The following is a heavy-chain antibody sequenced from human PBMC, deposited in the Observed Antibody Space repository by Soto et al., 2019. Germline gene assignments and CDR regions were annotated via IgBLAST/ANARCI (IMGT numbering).Heavy chain of an antibody. Sequence: QVQLQESGPGLVKPSETLSLTCTVSGGSISSYYWSWIRQPSGKGLEWIGYIYYSGSTNYNPSLKSRVTISVDTSKNQFSLKLSSVTAADTAVYYCARERDNTAYFDYWGQGTLVTVSS. V-gene: IGHV4-59*01. D-gene: IGHD5-18*01. CDR3: ARERDNTAYFDY. CDR1: GGSISSYY. J-gene: IGHJ4*02. CDR2: IYYSGST.